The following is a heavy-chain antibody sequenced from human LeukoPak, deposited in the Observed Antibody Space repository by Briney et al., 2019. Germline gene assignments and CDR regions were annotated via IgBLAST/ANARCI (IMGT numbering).Heavy chain of an antibody. CDR1: GYTFTGYY. D-gene: IGHD3-16*02. V-gene: IGHV1-2*02. Sequence: ASVKVSCKASGYTFTGYYMHWVRQAPGQGLEWMGWINPNSGSTNYAQKFQGRVTMTRDTSISTAYMELNRLRSDDTAVYYCARLIMITFGGVIPGIDYWGQGTLVTVSS. J-gene: IGHJ4*02. CDR3: ARLIMITFGGVIPGIDY. CDR2: INPNSGST.